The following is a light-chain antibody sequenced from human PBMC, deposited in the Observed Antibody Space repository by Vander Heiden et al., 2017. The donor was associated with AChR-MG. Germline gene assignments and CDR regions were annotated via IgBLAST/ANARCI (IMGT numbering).Light chain of an antibody. CDR3: QQRA. Sequence: EIVVTQSPGTLSLSLGERATLSCRANQSVSSAFVAWYQQKPGQAPRLLIYGASSRAAGIPDRFSGSGSGADFALTISRLEPQDFGVYYCQQRAFGQGTKLEIK. V-gene: IGKV3-20*01. CDR1: QSVSSAF. CDR2: GAS. J-gene: IGKJ2*01.